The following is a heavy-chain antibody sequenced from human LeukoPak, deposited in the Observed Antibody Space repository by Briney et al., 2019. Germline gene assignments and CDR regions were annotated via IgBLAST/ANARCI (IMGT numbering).Heavy chain of an antibody. V-gene: IGHV3-74*01. D-gene: IGHD2-2*01. J-gene: IGHJ4*02. Sequence: GGSLRLSCAASGFTFSGYWMHWVRQAPGKGLVWVSRINSDGSSTSYADSVEGRFTISRDNAENTLYLQMNSLRVEDTAVYYCATPGTVVAGASDYWGQGTLVTVSS. CDR2: INSDGSST. CDR3: ATPGTVVAGASDY. CDR1: GFTFSGYW.